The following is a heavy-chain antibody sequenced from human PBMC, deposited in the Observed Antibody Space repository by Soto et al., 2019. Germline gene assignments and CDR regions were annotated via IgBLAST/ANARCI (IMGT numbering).Heavy chain of an antibody. CDR2: IIPIFGTA. D-gene: IGHD2-2*01. Sequence: GASVKVSCKASGYTFTSYDINWVRQETGQGLEWMGGIIPIFGTADYAQKFQGRVTITADESTSTAFMELSSLRSEDTAVYYCATSPPGYCSDTSCYAFTDVWGQGTTVTVSS. CDR3: ATSPPGYCSDTSCYAFTDV. CDR1: GYTFTSYD. J-gene: IGHJ6*02. V-gene: IGHV1-69*13.